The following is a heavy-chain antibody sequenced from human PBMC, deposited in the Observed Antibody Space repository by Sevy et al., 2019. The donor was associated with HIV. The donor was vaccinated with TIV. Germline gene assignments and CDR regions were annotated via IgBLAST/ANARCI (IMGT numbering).Heavy chain of an antibody. CDR1: GFTLDDYA. D-gene: IGHD2-2*03. CDR2: VSWNSASI. J-gene: IGHJ3*02. V-gene: IGHV3-9*01. CDR3: TKDLGATLVPGYCYDRTCWPRDGFDI. Sequence: GGSLRLSCSASGFTLDDYAMHWVRQAPGKGLEWVSGVSWNSASIGYACSVRGRFTISRDNAKNSLSLQMNSLTSEDTAFYYCTKDLGATLVPGYCYDRTCWPRDGFDIWGHGTMVTVSS.